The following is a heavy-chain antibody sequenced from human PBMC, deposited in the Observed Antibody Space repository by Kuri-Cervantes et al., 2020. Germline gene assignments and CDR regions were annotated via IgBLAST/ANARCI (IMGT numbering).Heavy chain of an antibody. CDR3: AKDRRSGSLPYYYYYMDV. V-gene: IGHV3-21*01. Sequence: GESLKISCAASGFTFSSYSMNWVRRAPGKGLEWVSSISSSSSYIYYADSVKGRFTTSRDNSKNKLYLQMNSLRAEDTAVYYCAKDRRSGSLPYYYYYMDVWGKGTTVTVSS. CDR2: ISSSSSYI. D-gene: IGHD1-26*01. CDR1: GFTFSSYS. J-gene: IGHJ6*03.